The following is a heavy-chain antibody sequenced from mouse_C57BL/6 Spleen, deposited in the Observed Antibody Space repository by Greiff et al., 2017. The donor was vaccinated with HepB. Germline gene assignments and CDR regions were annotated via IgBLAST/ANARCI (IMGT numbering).Heavy chain of an antibody. V-gene: IGHV1-50*01. D-gene: IGHD2-1*01. CDR2: IDPSDSYT. CDR3: ARKGGGNPSWDAMDY. J-gene: IGHJ4*01. CDR1: GYTFTSYW. Sequence: QVQLQQPGAELVKPGASVKLSCKASGYTFTSYWMQWVKQRPGQGLEWIGEIDPSDSYTNYNQKFKGKATLTVDTSSSTAYMQLSSLTSEDSAVYYWARKGGGNPSWDAMDYWGQGTSVTVSS.